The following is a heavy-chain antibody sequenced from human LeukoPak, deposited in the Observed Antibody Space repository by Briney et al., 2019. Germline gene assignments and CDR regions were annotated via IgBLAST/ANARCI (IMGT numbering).Heavy chain of an antibody. J-gene: IGHJ5*02. Sequence: GGSLRLSCAASGFTFTTYSMTWVRQAPGKGLEWVSLISSSGDTTYYADSVKGRFTISRDNSKSTLYLQMNSLRAEDTAVYYCAKYVDGNRVHSGFDPWGQGTLVTVSS. D-gene: IGHD1-1*01. CDR3: AKYVDGNRVHSGFDP. CDR1: GFTFTTYS. V-gene: IGHV3-23*01. CDR2: ISSSGDTT.